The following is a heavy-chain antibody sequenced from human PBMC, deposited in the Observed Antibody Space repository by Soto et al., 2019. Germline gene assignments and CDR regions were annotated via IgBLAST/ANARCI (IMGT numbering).Heavy chain of an antibody. J-gene: IGHJ4*02. Sequence: EVQLLESGGGLVQPGGSLRLSCVGSGFFFSSYTMTWVRQAPGTGLEWVSSFSATSENTYYADSVRGRFTISRDNSKNTLFLQMNSLTAEDTAMYYCAKARDQQWVRLPFDYWGQGILFIVSS. CDR2: FSATSENT. CDR1: GFFFSSYT. D-gene: IGHD6-19*01. V-gene: IGHV3-23*01. CDR3: AKARDQQWVRLPFDY.